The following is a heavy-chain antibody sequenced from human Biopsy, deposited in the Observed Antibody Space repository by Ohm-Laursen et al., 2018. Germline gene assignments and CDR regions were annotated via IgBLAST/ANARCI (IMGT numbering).Heavy chain of an antibody. CDR3: ARIAAAGWDDY. D-gene: IGHD6-25*01. V-gene: IGHV1-18*01. J-gene: IGHJ4*03. CDR2: ISGYNGNT. CDR1: GYKFTSYG. Sequence: GASVKVSCKASGYKFTSYGMSWVRQAPGQGFEWMGRISGYNGNTNYAQKFQGRITMTIDAATSTGYMDLRSLKSDDTAVYYCARIAAAGWDDYWGQGTTVTVSS.